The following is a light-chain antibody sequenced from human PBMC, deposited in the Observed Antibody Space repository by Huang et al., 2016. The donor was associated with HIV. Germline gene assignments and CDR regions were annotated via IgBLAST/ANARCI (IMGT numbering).Light chain of an antibody. Sequence: DIQMTQSPSSLSASVGDTVIITCRASQNISKYLNWYQQVPGRTPNLLIYGISNLTRGGALMRFNGRASGTDFTLTITSLQPEYAATYFCQQSYGIPRTFGLGT. CDR2: GIS. V-gene: IGKV1-39*01. CDR3: QQSYGIPRT. CDR1: QNISKY. J-gene: IGKJ2*01.